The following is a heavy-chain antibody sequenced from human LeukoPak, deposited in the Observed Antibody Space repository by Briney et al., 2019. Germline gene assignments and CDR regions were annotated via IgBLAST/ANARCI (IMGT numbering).Heavy chain of an antibody. CDR2: IYDTGST. Sequence: SDTLSLTCTVSGGSIRSSHYYWGWIRQPPGKGLERIGSIYDTGSTYYNPPPKRRVTISEDTSKNKFSPKLNSVSAADTAVYYWARHYGPWGQGTLVSVSS. D-gene: IGHD3-10*01. CDR3: ARHYGP. V-gene: IGHV4-39*01. CDR1: GGSIRSSHYY. J-gene: IGHJ5*02.